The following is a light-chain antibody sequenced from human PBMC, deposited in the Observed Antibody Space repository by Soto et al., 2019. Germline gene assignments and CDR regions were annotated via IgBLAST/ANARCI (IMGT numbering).Light chain of an antibody. V-gene: IGKV1-27*01. Sequence: DIQMTQSPSSLSASVGDRVNITCRASQGISNYLAWYQQKPGKVPKLLIYAASTLQSGVPSRFSGSGSGTDFTLTISSLQPEDVATYYCQKYNSAPRTFGQVTKVDIK. CDR3: QKYNSAPRT. CDR1: QGISNY. CDR2: AAS. J-gene: IGKJ1*01.